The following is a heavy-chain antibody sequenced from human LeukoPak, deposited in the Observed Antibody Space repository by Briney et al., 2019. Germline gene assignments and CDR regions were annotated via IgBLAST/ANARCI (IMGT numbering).Heavy chain of an antibody. CDR2: ISSSSRYI. CDR3: ARARVGLGYCSGGSCYGEAY. V-gene: IGHV3-21*01. D-gene: IGHD2-15*01. CDR1: GFTFSSYS. J-gene: IGHJ4*02. Sequence: GGSLRLSCAASGFTFSSYSMNWVRQAPGKGLEWVSSISSSSRYIYYADSVKGRFTISRDNAKNSLYLQMNSLRAEDKAVYYCARARVGLGYCSGGSCYGEAYWGQGTLVTVSS.